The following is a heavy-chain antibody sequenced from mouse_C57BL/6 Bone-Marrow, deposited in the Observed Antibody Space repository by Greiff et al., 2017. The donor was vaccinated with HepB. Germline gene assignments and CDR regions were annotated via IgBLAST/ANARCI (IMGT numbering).Heavy chain of an antibody. Sequence: ESGPGLVKPSQSLSLTCSVTGYSITSGYYWNWIRQFPGNKLEWMGYISYDGSNNYNPSLKNRISITRDTSKNQFFLKLNSVTTEDTATYYCARDKDYGSWYFDVWGTGTTVTVSS. D-gene: IGHD1-1*01. CDR2: ISYDGSN. J-gene: IGHJ1*03. CDR1: GYSITSGYY. V-gene: IGHV3-6*01. CDR3: ARDKDYGSWYFDV.